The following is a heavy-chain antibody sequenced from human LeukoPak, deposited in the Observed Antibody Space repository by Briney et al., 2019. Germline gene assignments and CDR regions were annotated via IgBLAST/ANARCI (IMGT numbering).Heavy chain of an antibody. CDR1: GFTFSSYG. V-gene: IGHV3-30*02. Sequence: GGSLRLSCAASGFTFSSYGMHWVRQAPGKGLEWVAFIRYDGSNKYYADSVRGRFTISRDNSKNTLYLQMNSLRAEDTAVYYCAKDEGWTGPFDYWGQGTLITVSS. CDR2: IRYDGSNK. CDR3: AKDEGWTGPFDY. J-gene: IGHJ4*02. D-gene: IGHD3/OR15-3a*01.